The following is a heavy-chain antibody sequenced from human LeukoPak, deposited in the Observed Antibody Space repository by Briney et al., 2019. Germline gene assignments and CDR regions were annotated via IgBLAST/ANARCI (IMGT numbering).Heavy chain of an antibody. CDR3: AREGIAEPNWFDP. Sequence: PSETLSLTCNVSGGSISTTNYYWGWIRQPPGKGLEWLGNIHYSGSTYYNPSLQSRVTLSVDTSKNQFSLKLTSVTATDTAVYYCAREGIAEPNWFDPWGQGTLVTVSS. V-gene: IGHV4-39*02. CDR2: IHYSGST. D-gene: IGHD6-13*01. J-gene: IGHJ5*02. CDR1: GGSISTTNYY.